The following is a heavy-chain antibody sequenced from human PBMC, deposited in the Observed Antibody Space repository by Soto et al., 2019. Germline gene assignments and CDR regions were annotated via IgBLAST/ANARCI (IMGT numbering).Heavy chain of an antibody. CDR1: SGSISSSNW. V-gene: IGHV4-4*02. Sequence: PSETLSLTCAASSGSISSSNWWSWVRQPPGKGLEWIGEIYHSGSTNYNPSLKSRVTISVDKSKNQFSLKLSSVTAADTAVYYCARSMVRGVIHDYSYMDVFGLETALTISS. CDR3: ARSMVRGVIHDYSYMDV. J-gene: IGHJ6*03. D-gene: IGHD3-10*01. CDR2: IYHSGST.